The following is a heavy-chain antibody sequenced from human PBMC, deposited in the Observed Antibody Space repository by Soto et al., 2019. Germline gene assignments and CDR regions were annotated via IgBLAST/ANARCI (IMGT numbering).Heavy chain of an antibody. D-gene: IGHD5-18*01. Sequence: EVQLVESGGGLVQPGGSLRLSCVASGFTFSSDWMHWVRQAPGKRLMWVARIKSDGSSTNYADSVKGRFTISRDNAKNTLYLQMNSLRAEDTAVYYCAKVDWDTAMVSPFDYWGQGTLVTVSS. V-gene: IGHV3-74*01. CDR3: AKVDWDTAMVSPFDY. CDR1: GFTFSSDW. J-gene: IGHJ4*02. CDR2: IKSDGSST.